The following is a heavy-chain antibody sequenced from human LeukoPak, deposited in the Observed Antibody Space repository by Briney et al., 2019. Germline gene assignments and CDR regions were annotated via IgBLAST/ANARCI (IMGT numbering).Heavy chain of an antibody. V-gene: IGHV4-39*01. D-gene: IGHD5-18*01. CDR1: GGSISSSSYY. CDR2: IYYSGST. Sequence: SGTLSLTCTVSGGSISSSSYYWGWIRQPPGKGLEWIGNIYYSGSTYYNPSLKSRVTISGDTSKNQFSLKLSSVTAADTAVYYCARQVDTAMGRFDYWGQGTLVTVSS. J-gene: IGHJ4*02. CDR3: ARQVDTAMGRFDY.